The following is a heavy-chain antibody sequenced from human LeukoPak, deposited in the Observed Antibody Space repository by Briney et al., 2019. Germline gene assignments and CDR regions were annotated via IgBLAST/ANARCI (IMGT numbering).Heavy chain of an antibody. CDR1: GFTFSSYW. CDR2: IKQDGSEK. Sequence: GGSLRLSCAASGFTFSSYWMSWVRQAPGKGLEWVANIKQDGSEKYYVDSVKGRFTISRDNAKNSLYLQMNSLRAEDTAVYYCARSEESSGWYRSFNPTFDYWGQGTLVTVSS. CDR3: ARSEESSGWYRSFNPTFDY. V-gene: IGHV3-7*01. D-gene: IGHD6-19*01. J-gene: IGHJ4*02.